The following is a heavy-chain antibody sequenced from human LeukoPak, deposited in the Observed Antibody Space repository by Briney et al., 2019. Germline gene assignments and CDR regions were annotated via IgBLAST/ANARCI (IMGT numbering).Heavy chain of an antibody. CDR3: ARVAHYYDSSGYFTMFDY. V-gene: IGHV3-9*01. D-gene: IGHD3-22*01. Sequence: GGSLRLSCAASGFTFDDYAMHWVRQAPGKGLEWVSGISWNSGSIGYADSVKGRFTISRDNAKNTLYLQMNSLRAEDTAVYYCARVAHYYDSSGYFTMFDYWGQGNLVTVSS. J-gene: IGHJ4*02. CDR1: GFTFDDYA. CDR2: ISWNSGSI.